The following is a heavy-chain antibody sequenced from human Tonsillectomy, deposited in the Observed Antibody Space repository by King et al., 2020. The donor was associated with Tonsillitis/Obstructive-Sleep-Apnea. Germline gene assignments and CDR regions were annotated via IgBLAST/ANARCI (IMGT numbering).Heavy chain of an antibody. D-gene: IGHD3-10*01. CDR2: INHSGST. J-gene: IGHJ6*03. Sequence: VQLQQWGAGLLKPSETLSLTCAVYGGSFSGYYWSWIRQPPGKGLEWIGEINHSGSTNHNPSLKSRVTISVDTSKNQFSLKLSSVTAADTAVYYCARETEPGSVSYSGEYYYYYMDVWGKGTTVTVSS. CDR1: GGSFSGYY. CDR3: ARETEPGSVSYSGEYYYYYMDV. V-gene: IGHV4-34*01.